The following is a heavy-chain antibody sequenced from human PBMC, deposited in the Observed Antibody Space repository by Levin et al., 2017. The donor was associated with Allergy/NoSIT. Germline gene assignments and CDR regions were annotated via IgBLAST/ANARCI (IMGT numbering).Heavy chain of an antibody. CDR2: IYESGST. D-gene: IGHD4-23*01. CDR3: AREAESVDYYGLDV. Sequence: SETLSLTCTVSDDSISRGDFHWTWIRQTPGKGLEWIGYIYESGSTYYNPSLRSRVGMSVDTSKNQFSLKLFSVTAADTAIYYCAREAESVDYYGLDVWGQGTMVTVSS. V-gene: IGHV4-30-4*01. J-gene: IGHJ6*02. CDR1: DDSISRGDFH.